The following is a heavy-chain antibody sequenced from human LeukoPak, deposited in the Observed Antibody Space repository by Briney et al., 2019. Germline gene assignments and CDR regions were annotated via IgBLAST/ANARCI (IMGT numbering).Heavy chain of an antibody. Sequence: PSETLSLTCTVSGGSMNTYYWSWIRQPPGKGLEWIGYIYSSGSNNYNPSLKGRVTMSVDTSKNQLYLNLSSVTAADTAVYYCARDYGGYRFDFWGQGSLVSVSS. J-gene: IGHJ4*02. CDR3: ARDYGGYRFDF. CDR2: IYSSGSN. D-gene: IGHD5-12*01. CDR1: GGSMNTYY. V-gene: IGHV4-59*01.